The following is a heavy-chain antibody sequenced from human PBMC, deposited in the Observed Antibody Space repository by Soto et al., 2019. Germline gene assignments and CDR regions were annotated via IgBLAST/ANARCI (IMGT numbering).Heavy chain of an antibody. V-gene: IGHV4-4*02. CDR1: NGSITSGNW. Sequence: QVQLQESGPGLVKPSGPLSLTCAVSNGSITSGNWWSWVRQPPGKGLEWIGDIYQTGSTNYNPSLRSRVTLSVDKSKNSCSMSLSCVTGAGTAVNFCARVWGAWAPIAGWFCPWGRGSLVTVSS. J-gene: IGHJ5*02. CDR2: IYQTGST. CDR3: ARVWGAWAPIAGWFCP. D-gene: IGHD3-16*01.